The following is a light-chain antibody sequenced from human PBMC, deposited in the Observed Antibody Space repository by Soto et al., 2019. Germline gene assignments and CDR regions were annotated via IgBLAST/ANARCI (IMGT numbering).Light chain of an antibody. Sequence: QSALTQPASVSGSPGQSITIFCTGTSSGVGSYNLVSWYQQHPGKAPKLMIYEGSKRPSGVSNRFSGSKSGNTASLTISGLQAEDDADYYCCSYAGSSTLVFGGGTELTVL. CDR3: CSYAGSSTLV. CDR1: SSGVGSYNL. J-gene: IGLJ2*01. V-gene: IGLV2-23*01. CDR2: EGS.